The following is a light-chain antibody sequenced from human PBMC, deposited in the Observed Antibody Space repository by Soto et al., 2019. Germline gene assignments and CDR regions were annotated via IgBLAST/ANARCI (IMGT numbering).Light chain of an antibody. Sequence: QSVLTQPPSVSGAPGQRVTISCTGSSSNIGAGYDVHWYQQLPGTAPKLLIYGNSNRPSGVPDRFSCSKSGTSASLAITGLQAEDEADYYCQSYDSSLSGSGVFGTGTKLTVL. J-gene: IGLJ1*01. CDR1: SSNIGAGYD. CDR2: GNS. CDR3: QSYDSSLSGSGV. V-gene: IGLV1-40*01.